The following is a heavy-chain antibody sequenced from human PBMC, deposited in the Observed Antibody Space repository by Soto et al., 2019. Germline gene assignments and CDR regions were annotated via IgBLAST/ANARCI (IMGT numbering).Heavy chain of an antibody. V-gene: IGHV4-34*01. D-gene: IGHD2-15*01. J-gene: IGHJ6*03. CDR1: GGSFSGYY. CDR2: INHSGST. Sequence: QVQLQQWGAGLLKPSETLSLTCAVYGGSFSGYYWSWIRQPPGKGLEWIGEINHSGSTNYNPSLKSRVTISVDTSKNQFSLKLSSVTAADTAVYYCPRGVGGGSGNYYYYMDVWGKGTTVTVSS. CDR3: PRGVGGGSGNYYYYMDV.